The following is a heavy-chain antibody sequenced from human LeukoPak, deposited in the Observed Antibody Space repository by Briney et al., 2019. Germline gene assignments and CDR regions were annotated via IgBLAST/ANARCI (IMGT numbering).Heavy chain of an antibody. V-gene: IGHV3-48*03. CDR2: ISSSGSTI. J-gene: IGHJ5*02. CDR3: AGDSYNWNDGWFDP. Sequence: GGSLRLSCAASGFTFSSYEMNWVRQAPGKGLEWVSYISSSGSTIYYADSVKGRFTISRDNAKNSLYLQMNSLRAEDTALYFCAGDSYNWNDGWFDPWGQGTLVIVSS. CDR1: GFTFSSYE. D-gene: IGHD1-1*01.